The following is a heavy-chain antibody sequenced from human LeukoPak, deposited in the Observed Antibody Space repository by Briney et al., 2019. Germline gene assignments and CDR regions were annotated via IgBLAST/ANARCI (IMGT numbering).Heavy chain of an antibody. J-gene: IGHJ4*02. D-gene: IGHD2-15*01. V-gene: IGHV1-2*02. CDR3: ARSFAVEVTASTHFDY. CDR1: EYTFTDYY. Sequence: ASVKVSCKTSEYTFTDYYIHWVRQAPGQGLEWMGWINPNTGGTDYAQRFQGRVTMTRDTSISTAYLEPSRLTSDDTALYYCARSFAVEVTASTHFDYWGQGTLVTVSS. CDR2: INPNTGGT.